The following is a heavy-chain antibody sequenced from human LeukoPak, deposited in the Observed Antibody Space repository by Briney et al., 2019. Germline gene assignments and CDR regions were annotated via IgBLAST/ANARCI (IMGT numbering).Heavy chain of an antibody. D-gene: IGHD6-25*01. Sequence: SETLSLTCTVSGGSISSYYWSWIRQPPGKGLEWIGYIYYSGSTNYNPSLKSRVTISVDTSQNQFSLKLSSVTAADTAVYYCASSSCGDYYYYMDVWGKGTTVTVSS. CDR2: IYYSGST. V-gene: IGHV4-59*01. CDR3: ASSSCGDYYYYMDV. CDR1: GGSISSYY. J-gene: IGHJ6*03.